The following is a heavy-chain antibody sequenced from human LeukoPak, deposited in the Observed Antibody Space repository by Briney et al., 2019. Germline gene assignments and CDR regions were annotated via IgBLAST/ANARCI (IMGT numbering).Heavy chain of an antibody. V-gene: IGHV3-21*01. CDR2: ISSSSSQI. Sequence: GGSLRLSCTASGFTFRTHSMNWVRQAPGKGLEWVSSISSSSSQIYYADSVKGRFTISTDNDKNSLYLQMNSLRAEDTAVYYCASDFWGGYYADEGYYFYGMDVWGQGATVTVSS. CDR3: ASDFWGGYYADEGYYFYGMDV. D-gene: IGHD3-3*01. CDR1: GFTFRTHS. J-gene: IGHJ6*02.